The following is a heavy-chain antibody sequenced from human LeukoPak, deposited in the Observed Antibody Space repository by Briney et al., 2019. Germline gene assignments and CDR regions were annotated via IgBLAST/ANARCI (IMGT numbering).Heavy chain of an antibody. V-gene: IGHV3-23*01. Sequence: PGGSLRLSCEASGFTFINYAMTWVRQAPGKGLEWVSRISSSGGNTYYADSVKGRFTISRDSSKNTLYLQMNSLRAEDTAVYYCAKTSYYDSGKGRSFDYWGQGTLVTASS. CDR3: AKTSYYDSGKGRSFDY. CDR1: GFTFINYA. CDR2: ISSSGGNT. J-gene: IGHJ4*02. D-gene: IGHD3-10*01.